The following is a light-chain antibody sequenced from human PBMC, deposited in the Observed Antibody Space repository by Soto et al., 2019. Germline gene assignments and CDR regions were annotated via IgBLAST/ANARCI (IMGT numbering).Light chain of an antibody. CDR3: QQYNSFTWT. CDR1: QSISSW. Sequence: DIRMYQSPSTLSASVGDRVTITCRASQSISSWLAWYQQKPGKAPKLLIYKASSLESGVPSRFSGSGSGTEFTLTISSLQPDDFATYYCQQYNSFTWTFGQVTKV. J-gene: IGKJ1*01. V-gene: IGKV1-5*03. CDR2: KAS.